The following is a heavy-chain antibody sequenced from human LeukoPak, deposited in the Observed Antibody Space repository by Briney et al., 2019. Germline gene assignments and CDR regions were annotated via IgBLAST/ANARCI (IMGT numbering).Heavy chain of an antibody. CDR3: ARGNPIAARRGVNFDY. D-gene: IGHD6-6*01. J-gene: IGHJ4*02. Sequence: ASVKVSCKASGCTFTSYGISWVRQAPGQGLEWMGWISAYNGNTNYAQKLQGRVTMTTDTSTSTAYMELRSLRSDDTAVYYCARGNPIAARRGVNFDYWGQGTLVTVSS. CDR2: ISAYNGNT. V-gene: IGHV1-18*01. CDR1: GCTFTSYG.